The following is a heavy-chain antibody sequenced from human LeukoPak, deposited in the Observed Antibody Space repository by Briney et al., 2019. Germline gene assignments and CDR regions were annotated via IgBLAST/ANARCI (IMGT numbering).Heavy chain of an antibody. CDR2: IKEDGSEK. V-gene: IGHV3-7*04. Sequence: GGSLRLSCAASGFTFSSYWMTWVRQAPGKGLEWVARIKEDGSEKKYVDSMKGRFTISRDNAKNTLYLQMNSLRADDTAVYYCARGAPADKRGDNWFDPWGQGTLVTVSS. J-gene: IGHJ5*02. CDR3: ARGAPADKRGDNWFDP. D-gene: IGHD6-13*01. CDR1: GFTFSSYW.